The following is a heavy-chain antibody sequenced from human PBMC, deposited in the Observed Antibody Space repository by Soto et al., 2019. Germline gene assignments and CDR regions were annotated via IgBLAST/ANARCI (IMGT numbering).Heavy chain of an antibody. CDR1: GFTFSSYW. CDR3: ARDDALRFSGV. J-gene: IGHJ6*04. Sequence: EMQLVESGGGLVQPGGSLRLSCATSGFTFSSYWMSWVRQAPGKGLEWVANIKQDGSEKYYVDSVKGRFTISRDNAKNSLYLQMNSLRAEDTAVYYCARDDALRFSGVWGKGTTVTVSS. CDR2: IKQDGSEK. V-gene: IGHV3-7*01. D-gene: IGHD3-3*01.